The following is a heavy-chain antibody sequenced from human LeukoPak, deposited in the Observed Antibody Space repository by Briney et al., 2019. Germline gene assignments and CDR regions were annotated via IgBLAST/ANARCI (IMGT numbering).Heavy chain of an antibody. CDR2: INPSGGST. J-gene: IGHJ4*02. CDR3: ARDKVATVDY. D-gene: IGHD5-12*01. CDR1: GYTFTSYY. V-gene: IGHV1-46*01. Sequence: ASVKVSCKASGYTFTSYYMHWVRQAPGQGLEWMEIINPSGGSTSYAQKFQGRVHMTRDTSTSTLYMELSSLRSEDTAVYYCARDKVATVDYWGEGPLVTVSS.